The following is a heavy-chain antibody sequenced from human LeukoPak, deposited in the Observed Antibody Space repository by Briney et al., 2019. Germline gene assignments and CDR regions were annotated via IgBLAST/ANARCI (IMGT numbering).Heavy chain of an antibody. Sequence: GGSLRLSCAASGFTFSNYAMSWVRQAPGKGLEWVSAIVGSGGSTYYADSVKGRFSISRDNSKNTLFLQMNSLRVEDTALYYCSKWGDYDVLTGYYDSDFWGQGTLVTVSS. CDR2: IVGSGGST. V-gene: IGHV3-23*01. D-gene: IGHD3-9*01. CDR1: GFTFSNYA. J-gene: IGHJ4*02. CDR3: SKWGDYDVLTGYYDSDF.